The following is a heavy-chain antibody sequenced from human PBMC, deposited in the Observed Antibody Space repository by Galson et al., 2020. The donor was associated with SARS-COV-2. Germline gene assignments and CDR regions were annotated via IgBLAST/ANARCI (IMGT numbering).Heavy chain of an antibody. CDR1: GYTFNRYG. V-gene: IGHV1-18*01. J-gene: IGHJ2*01. CDR3: ARSGRGTYRYFDL. CDR2: ISGSNGNT. Sequence: ASVKVSCTASGYTFNRYGISWVRQAPGQGLEWIGWISGSNGNTNYVQKLQGRVTMTTDTYTNTAFMELRSLRSDDTAVYYCARSGRGTYRYFDLWGRGTLVTVSS. D-gene: IGHD3-16*01.